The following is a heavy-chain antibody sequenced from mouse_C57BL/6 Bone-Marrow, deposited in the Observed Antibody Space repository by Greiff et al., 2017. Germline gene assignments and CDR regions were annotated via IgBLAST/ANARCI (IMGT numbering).Heavy chain of an antibody. Sequence: EVHLVESGGGLVQPGGSLKLSCAASGFTFSDYGMAWVRQAPRKGPEWVAFISNLAYSIYYADTVTGRFTISRENAKNTLYLEMSSLRSEDTAMYYCARRAYYYGSRYWYFDVWGTGTTVTVSS. CDR2: ISNLAYSI. J-gene: IGHJ1*03. CDR3: ARRAYYYGSRYWYFDV. CDR1: GFTFSDYG. V-gene: IGHV5-15*01. D-gene: IGHD1-1*01.